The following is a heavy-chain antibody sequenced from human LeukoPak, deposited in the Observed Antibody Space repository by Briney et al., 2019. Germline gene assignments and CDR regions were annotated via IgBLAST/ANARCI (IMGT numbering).Heavy chain of an antibody. CDR2: INPSGGST. CDR1: GYTFTSYY. J-gene: IGHJ5*02. V-gene: IGHV1-46*01. CDR3: ARDVRFLEWLSYNWFDP. Sequence: ASVKVSCKASGYTFTSYYMHWVRQAPGQGLEWVGIINPSGGSTSYAQKFQGRVTMTRDTSTSTVYMELSSLRSEDTAVYYCARDVRFLEWLSYNWFDPWGQGTLVTVSS. D-gene: IGHD3-3*01.